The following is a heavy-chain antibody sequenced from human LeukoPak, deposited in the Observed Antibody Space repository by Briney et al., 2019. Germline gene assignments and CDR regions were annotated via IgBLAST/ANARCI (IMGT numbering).Heavy chain of an antibody. CDR3: ARLNFRGGEALHFDS. D-gene: IGHD3-16*01. V-gene: IGHV4-4*09. Sequence: SETLSLTCSVSGGSLTNYYWGRIRQPPGKGLEFIGYIHSDGTTNYDSSLQSRVAISLDTSKIQFSLRLYSVTAADTALYFCARLNFRGGEALHFDSWGQGTLVAVSS. CDR1: GGSLTNYY. CDR2: IHSDGTT. J-gene: IGHJ4*02.